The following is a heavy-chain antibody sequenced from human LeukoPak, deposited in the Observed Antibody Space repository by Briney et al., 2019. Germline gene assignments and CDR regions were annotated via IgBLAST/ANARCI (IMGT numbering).Heavy chain of an antibody. J-gene: IGHJ4*02. CDR3: GRVKDTPRSSALPVY. Sequence: PGGSLRLSCAASGFTFSDHYMDWVRQAPGKGLEWVGRIRNKPNRYTTEYAASVKGRFSISRDDSMNSLYLQMNSLKIEDTAIYYCGRVKDTPRSSALPVYWGQGTLVTVSS. V-gene: IGHV3-72*01. CDR1: GFTFSDHY. D-gene: IGHD2-15*01. CDR2: IRNKPNRYTT.